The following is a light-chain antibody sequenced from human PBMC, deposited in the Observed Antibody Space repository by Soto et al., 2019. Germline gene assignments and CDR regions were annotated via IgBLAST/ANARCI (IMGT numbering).Light chain of an antibody. Sequence: QAVVTQPPSVSGAPGQRVTISCTGSSSNIGAGYDVHWYQHLPETAPKLLIYGDTNRPSGVPDRLSGSKSGTSASLAITGLRAEDEADYYCQSYDTSLNVWVFGGGTKLTVL. CDR2: GDT. CDR3: QSYDTSLNVWV. V-gene: IGLV1-40*01. J-gene: IGLJ3*02. CDR1: SSNIGAGYD.